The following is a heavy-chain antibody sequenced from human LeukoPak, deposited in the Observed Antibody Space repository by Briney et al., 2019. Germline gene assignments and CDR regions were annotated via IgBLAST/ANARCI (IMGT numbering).Heavy chain of an antibody. D-gene: IGHD3-10*01. CDR2: IRSKAYGGTT. CDR3: TSTPRVYGSGRHDY. J-gene: IGHJ4*02. CDR1: GFTFGDYA. Sequence: ELGRSLRLSCTASGFTFGDYAMSWVRQAPGKGLEWVGFIRSKAYGGTTEYAASVKGRFTISRDDSKSIAYLQMNSLKTEDTAVYYCTSTPRVYGSGRHDYWGQGTLVTVSS. V-gene: IGHV3-49*04.